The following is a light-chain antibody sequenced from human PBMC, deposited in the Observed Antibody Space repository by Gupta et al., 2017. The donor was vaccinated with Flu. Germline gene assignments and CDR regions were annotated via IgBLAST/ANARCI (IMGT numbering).Light chain of an antibody. V-gene: IGKV2-30*01. J-gene: IGKJ4*02. CDR3: KQGERWPRA. CDR1: QCSVYRDGNIY. CDR2: KGF. Sequence: LTLGKSASISSSTMQCSVYRDGNIYLAWFQQKPGQAPRRLIYKGFHRDSGIPDRFSGSGSGTDFTLKISRVEAEDVGLYYCKQGERWPRAFGEGTKVEIK.